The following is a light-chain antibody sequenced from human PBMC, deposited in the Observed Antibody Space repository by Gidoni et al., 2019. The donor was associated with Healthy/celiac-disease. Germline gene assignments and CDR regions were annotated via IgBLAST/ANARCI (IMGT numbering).Light chain of an antibody. Sequence: IVMTQSHATLSVSPGERATLSCRASQSVSSNLAWYQQKPGQAPRLLIYGASTRATGIPARFSGSGSGTEFTLTISSLQSEDFAVYCCQQYNNWPPLTFGGGTKVEIK. CDR1: QSVSSN. V-gene: IGKV3-15*01. J-gene: IGKJ4*01. CDR3: QQYNNWPPLT. CDR2: GAS.